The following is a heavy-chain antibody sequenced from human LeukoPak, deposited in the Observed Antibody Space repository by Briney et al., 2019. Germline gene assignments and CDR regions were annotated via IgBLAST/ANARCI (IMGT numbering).Heavy chain of an antibody. CDR2: IYHSGST. CDR1: GYSISSGYY. V-gene: IGHV4-38-2*02. Sequence: SETLSLTCTVSGYSISSGYYWGWIRQPPGKGLEWIGSIYHSGSTYYNPSLKSRVTISVDTSKNQFSLKLSSVTAADTAVYYCASGLGGDYVRAFDIWGQGTMVTVSS. J-gene: IGHJ3*02. D-gene: IGHD4-17*01. CDR3: ASGLGGDYVRAFDI.